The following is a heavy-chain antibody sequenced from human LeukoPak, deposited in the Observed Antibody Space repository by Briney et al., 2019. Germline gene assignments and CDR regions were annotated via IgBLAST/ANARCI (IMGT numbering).Heavy chain of an antibody. V-gene: IGHV3-53*01. J-gene: IGHJ6*02. D-gene: IGHD3-10*01. CDR3: ARDLGRAGVYYYYGMDV. Sequence: SGGSLILSCAASGFTVSSNYMSWVRQAPGKGLEWVSVIYDGGSTYYADSVKGRFTISRDNSKNTLYLQMNSLRAEDTAVYYCARDLGRAGVYYYYGMDVWGQGTTVTVSS. CDR2: IYDGGST. CDR1: GFTVSSNY.